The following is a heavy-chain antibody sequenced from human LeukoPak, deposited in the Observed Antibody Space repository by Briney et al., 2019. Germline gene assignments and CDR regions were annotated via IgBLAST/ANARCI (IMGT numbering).Heavy chain of an antibody. CDR1: GFTFDDYA. Sequence: GRSLRFSCAASGFTFDDYAMHWVRQAPGKGLEWVSGISWNGGIIGYADSVKGRFTISRDNAKNSLYLQMNSLRAEDTALYYCAKDISSGGVDPFDIWGQGTVVTVSS. CDR2: ISWNGGII. D-gene: IGHD3-16*01. CDR3: AKDISSGGVDPFDI. J-gene: IGHJ3*02. V-gene: IGHV3-9*01.